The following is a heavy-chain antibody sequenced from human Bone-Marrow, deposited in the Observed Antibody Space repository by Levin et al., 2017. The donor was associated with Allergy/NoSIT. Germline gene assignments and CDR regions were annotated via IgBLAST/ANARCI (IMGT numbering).Heavy chain of an antibody. CDR3: TRDDHYYYMDV. J-gene: IGHJ6*03. V-gene: IGHV3-7*04. CDR2: IKGGESDT. CDR1: GFTLSTYW. Sequence: GGSLRLSCGASGFTLSTYWMSWVRQAPGKGLEWVANIKGGESDTYYVDSVTGRFTISRDNANNVLYLQMNSLRVEDTAVYYCTRDDHYYYMDVWGKGTTVTVSS.